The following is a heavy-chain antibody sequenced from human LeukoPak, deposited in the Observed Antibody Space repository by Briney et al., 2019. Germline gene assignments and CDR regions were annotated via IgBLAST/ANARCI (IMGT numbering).Heavy chain of an antibody. V-gene: IGHV4-31*03. CDR1: GGSISSGGYY. CDR2: IYYSGST. D-gene: IGHD2-2*01. CDR3: ARRRYQLKGYYYMDV. Sequence: SETLSLTCTVSGGSISSGGYYWSWIRQHPGKGLEWIGYIYYSGSTYYNPSLKSRVTISVDTSKNQFSLKLSSVTAADTAVYYCARRRYQLKGYYYMDVWGKGTTVTVSS. J-gene: IGHJ6*03.